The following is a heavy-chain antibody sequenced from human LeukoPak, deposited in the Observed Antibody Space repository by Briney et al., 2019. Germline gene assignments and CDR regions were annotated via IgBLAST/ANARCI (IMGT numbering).Heavy chain of an antibody. D-gene: IGHD3-16*02. J-gene: IGHJ4*02. V-gene: IGHV4-61*02. CDR1: GGSISSDNYY. CDR3: ARVFMITFGGVIVS. CDR2: IYTSERT. Sequence: SETLSLTCTVSGGSISSDNYYWAWIRQPAGTGLEGIGRIYTSERTHHNPSLKTRVPISVHTSKNQFSLKLTSVTAADTAVYYCARVFMITFGGVIVSWGQGTLDTVS.